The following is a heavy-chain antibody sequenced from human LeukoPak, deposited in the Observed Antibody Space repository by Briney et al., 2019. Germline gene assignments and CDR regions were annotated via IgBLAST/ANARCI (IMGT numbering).Heavy chain of an antibody. CDR1: GYTFTSYA. D-gene: IGHD3-3*01. CDR3: ARVGSYDFYHYGMDV. Sequence: GASVKVSCKASGYTFTSYAMHWVRQAPGQRLEWMGWINAGNGNTKYSQKFQGRVTFTRDTSASTANMELSSLRSEDTAVYYCARVGSYDFYHYGMDVWGQGTTVTVSS. V-gene: IGHV1-3*01. J-gene: IGHJ6*02. CDR2: INAGNGNT.